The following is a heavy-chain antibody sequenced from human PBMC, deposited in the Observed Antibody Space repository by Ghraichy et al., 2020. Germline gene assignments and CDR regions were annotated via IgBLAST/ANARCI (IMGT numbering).Heavy chain of an antibody. CDR1: GGTFSSYA. CDR2: IIPIFGTA. V-gene: IGHV1-69*13. J-gene: IGHJ6*03. CDR3: ASHPYCGGDCSNYYYYYMDV. D-gene: IGHD2-21*02. Sequence: SVKVSCKASGGTFSSYAISWVRQAPGQGLEWMGGIIPIFGTANYAQKFQGRVTITADESTSTAYMELSSLRSEDTAVYYCASHPYCGGDCSNYYYYYMDVWGKGTTVTVSS.